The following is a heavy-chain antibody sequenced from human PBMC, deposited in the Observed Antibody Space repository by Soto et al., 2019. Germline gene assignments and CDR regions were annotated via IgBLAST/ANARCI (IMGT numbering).Heavy chain of an antibody. CDR2: INPTGGST. Sequence: QVQLVQSGAEARKPGASVKVSCKASGYTFTNYYIHWVRQAPGQGLEWMGIINPTGGSTTYAQRVQARVTMPRDTSTSTANMELISLRSEDTAVYYCTRAPAYGAFDIWGQGTMVTVSS. CDR3: TRAPAYGAFDI. V-gene: IGHV1-46*03. D-gene: IGHD4-17*01. CDR1: GYTFTNYY. J-gene: IGHJ3*02.